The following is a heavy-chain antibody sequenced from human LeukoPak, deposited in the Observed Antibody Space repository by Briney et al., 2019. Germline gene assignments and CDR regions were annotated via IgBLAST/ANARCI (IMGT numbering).Heavy chain of an antibody. CDR3: ARALLFYGGNVHFDY. J-gene: IGHJ4*02. Sequence: SETLSLTCTVSGGSISSYYWSWIRQPPGKGLEWIGYIYYSGSTNYNPSLKSRVTISVDTSKNQFSLKLSSVTAADTAVYYCARALLFYGGNVHFDYWGQGTLVTASS. D-gene: IGHD4-23*01. CDR1: GGSISSYY. CDR2: IYYSGST. V-gene: IGHV4-59*01.